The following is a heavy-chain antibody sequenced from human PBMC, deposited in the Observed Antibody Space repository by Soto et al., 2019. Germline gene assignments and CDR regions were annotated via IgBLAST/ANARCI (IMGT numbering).Heavy chain of an antibody. CDR2: IWYDGSET. Sequence: QVQLVESGGGVVQPGTSLRLSCAASGFSFSESGMEWVRQAPGKGLEWVAAIWYDGSETYYGDSVKGRFTISRDNSKNTLYLQMSGLRAEDTAVYYCARDDVHCSGGTCYGIPMDVCGKGTTVTVSS. D-gene: IGHD2-15*01. CDR3: ARDDVHCSGGTCYGIPMDV. CDR1: GFSFSESG. J-gene: IGHJ6*03. V-gene: IGHV3-33*01.